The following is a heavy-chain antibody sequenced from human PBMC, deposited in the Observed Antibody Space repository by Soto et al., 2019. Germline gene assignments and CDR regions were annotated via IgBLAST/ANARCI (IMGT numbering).Heavy chain of an antibody. CDR2: INHSGST. CDR1: GGSFSGYY. Sequence: LSLTCAVYGGSFSGYYWSWIRQPPGKGLEWIGEINHSGSTNYNPSLKSRVTISVDTSKNQFSLKLSSVTAADTAVYYCARGGITGTTVYYYYGMDVWGQGTTVTVSS. D-gene: IGHD1-7*01. V-gene: IGHV4-34*01. J-gene: IGHJ6*02. CDR3: ARGGITGTTVYYYYGMDV.